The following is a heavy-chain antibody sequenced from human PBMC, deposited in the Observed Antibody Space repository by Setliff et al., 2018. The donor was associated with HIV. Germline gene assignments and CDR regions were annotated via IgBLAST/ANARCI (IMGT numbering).Heavy chain of an antibody. CDR1: GYSFRNSFYN. J-gene: IGHJ5*02. V-gene: IGHV4-39*01. CDR3: ARHRYSSSINWFDP. D-gene: IGHD6-13*01. CDR2: IYYSGTT. Sequence: PSETLSLTCVVSGYSFRNSFYNWGWIRQPPGKGLEWIGTIYYSGTTYYNPSLKSRVTMSIDTSQNQFSLKLTSVTATDTAVYYCARHRYSSSINWFDPWGQGTLVTVSS.